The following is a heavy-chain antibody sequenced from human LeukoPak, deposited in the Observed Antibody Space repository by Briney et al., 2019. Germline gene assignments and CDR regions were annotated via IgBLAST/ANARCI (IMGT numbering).Heavy chain of an antibody. CDR3: ARDLLGYCSGGSCPFYYYYYGMDV. V-gene: IGHV1-18*01. D-gene: IGHD2-15*01. CDR2: ISAYNGNT. J-gene: IGHJ6*02. CDR1: GYTLTSYG. Sequence: GASVKVSCKASGYTLTSYGISWVRQAPGQGLEWMGWISAYNGNTNYAQKLQGRVTMTTDTSTSTAYMELRSLRSDDTAVYYCARDLLGYCSGGSCPFYYYYYGMDVWGQGTTVTVSS.